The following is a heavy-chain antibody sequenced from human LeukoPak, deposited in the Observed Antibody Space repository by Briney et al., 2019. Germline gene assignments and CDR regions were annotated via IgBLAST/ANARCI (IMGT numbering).Heavy chain of an antibody. CDR1: GGSVSSSSYY. D-gene: IGHD6-19*01. J-gene: IGHJ4*02. V-gene: IGHV4-61*01. CDR2: IYYSRST. Sequence: SETQSLTCTVSGGSVSSSSYYWSWIRQPPGKGLEWIEYIYYSRSTNYNPSLRSRVTIAVDPSTNQFSLKLNSVTAVDTAVYYCARVRGSGWYPFDYWGQGILVTV. CDR3: ARVRGSGWYPFDY.